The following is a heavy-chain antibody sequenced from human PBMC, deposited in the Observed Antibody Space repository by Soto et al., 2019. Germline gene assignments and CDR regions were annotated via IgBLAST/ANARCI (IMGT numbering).Heavy chain of an antibody. Sequence: SETLSLTCTVSGGSISSSSYYWGWIRQPPGKGLEWIGSIYYSGSTYYNPSLKSRVTISVDTSKNQFSLKLSSVTAADTAVYYCARHDSLLLWFGDSLVWGQGTLVTVSS. V-gene: IGHV4-39*01. CDR2: IYYSGST. J-gene: IGHJ4*02. D-gene: IGHD3-10*01. CDR1: GGSISSSSYY. CDR3: ARHDSLLLWFGDSLV.